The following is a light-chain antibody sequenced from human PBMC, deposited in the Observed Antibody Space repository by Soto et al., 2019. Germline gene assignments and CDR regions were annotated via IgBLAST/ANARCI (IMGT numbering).Light chain of an antibody. V-gene: IGKV1-5*01. CDR2: DAS. CDR1: QSISSW. CDR3: QQYNSY. J-gene: IGKJ4*01. Sequence: EIQMTQSYSPQSASVGDRVTITCRASQSISSWLAWYQQKPGKAPKLLIYDASSLESGVPSRFSGSGSGTEFTLTISSLQPDDFATYYGQQYNSYFGGGTKVDIK.